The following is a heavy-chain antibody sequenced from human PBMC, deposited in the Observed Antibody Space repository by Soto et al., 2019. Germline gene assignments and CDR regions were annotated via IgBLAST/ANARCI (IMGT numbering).Heavy chain of an antibody. V-gene: IGHV4-59*01. Sequence: SETLSLTCTVSCGSITSSYWSWIRRPPGKGLEWIAYIYDTGISGYTPSTSYNPSLKSRVTMSVDTSKSQFSLKLTSVTAADTAVYYCARGEDAFFYYGLDVWGQGITVTVSS. J-gene: IGHJ6*02. CDR1: CGSITSSY. CDR3: ARGEDAFFYYGLDV. CDR2: IYDTGISGYTPST.